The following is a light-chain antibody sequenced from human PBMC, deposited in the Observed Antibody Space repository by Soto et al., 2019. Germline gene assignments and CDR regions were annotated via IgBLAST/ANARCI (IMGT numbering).Light chain of an antibody. V-gene: IGLV2-14*01. Sequence: QSALTQPASVSGSPGQSITISCTGTSSDVGGYNYVSWYQQHPGKAPKLMIYEVSNRPSGVSNRFSGSNSGNTASLTISGLQAEDESDYYCSSYTSSSTLKRVFGTGTKLTVL. CDR1: SSDVGGYNY. J-gene: IGLJ1*01. CDR3: SSYTSSSTLKRV. CDR2: EVS.